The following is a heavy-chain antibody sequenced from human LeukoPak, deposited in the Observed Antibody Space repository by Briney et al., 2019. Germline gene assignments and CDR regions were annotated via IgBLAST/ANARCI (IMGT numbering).Heavy chain of an antibody. CDR1: GFSFSNYW. Sequence: HPGGSLRLSCVASGFSFSNYWMSWVRQAPGRGLEWVANIEQHGSEKYYVDSVRGRFTISRDNGKNSLYLQMSSLRAKDTAVYYCARDRLYVRAVIEYWGQGTLVTVSS. D-gene: IGHD2-2*02. V-gene: IGHV3-7*03. CDR3: ARDRLYVRAVIEY. CDR2: IEQHGSEK. J-gene: IGHJ4*02.